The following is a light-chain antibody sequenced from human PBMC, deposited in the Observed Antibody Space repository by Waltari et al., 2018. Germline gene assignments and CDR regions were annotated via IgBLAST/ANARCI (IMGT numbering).Light chain of an antibody. CDR3: CSYAGSSTVI. CDR1: SSDVGRYNL. V-gene: IGLV2-23*02. Sequence: QSALTQPASVSGPPGQSITIPCTGTSSDVGRYNLVCWYQQHPGKAPKLMICEVSKRPSGISNRFSGSKSGNTASLTISGLQAEDEADYYCCSYAGSSTVIFGGGTKVTVL. CDR2: EVS. J-gene: IGLJ2*01.